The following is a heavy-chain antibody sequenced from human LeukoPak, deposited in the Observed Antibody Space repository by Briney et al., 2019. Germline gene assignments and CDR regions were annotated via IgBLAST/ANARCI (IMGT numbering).Heavy chain of an antibody. CDR3: ARYSPYYYYGMDV. CDR2: IRYDGSNK. V-gene: IGHV3-30*02. CDR1: GFTFSGYG. J-gene: IGHJ6*02. Sequence: GGSLRLSCAASGFTFSGYGMHWVRQAPGKGLEWVAFIRYDGSNKYYADSVKGRFTISRDNSKNTLYLQMNSLRAEDTAVYYCARYSPYYYYGMDVWGQETTVTVSS. D-gene: IGHD2-15*01.